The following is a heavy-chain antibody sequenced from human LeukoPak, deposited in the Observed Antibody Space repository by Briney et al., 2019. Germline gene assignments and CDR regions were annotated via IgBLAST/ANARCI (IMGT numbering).Heavy chain of an antibody. CDR2: IYTSGST. D-gene: IGHD3-22*01. CDR1: GGSISSYY. J-gene: IGHJ4*02. CDR3: ARVSYYYDSSGYCFDY. Sequence: SETLSLTCTVSGGSISSYYWSWIRQPAGKGLEWIGRIYTSGSTNYNPSLKSRVTISVDKSKNQFSLKLSSVTAADTAVHYCARVSYYYDSSGYCFDYWGQGTLVTVSS. V-gene: IGHV4-4*07.